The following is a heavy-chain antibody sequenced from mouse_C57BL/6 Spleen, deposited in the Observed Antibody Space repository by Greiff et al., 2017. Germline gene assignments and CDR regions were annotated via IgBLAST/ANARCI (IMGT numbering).Heavy chain of an antibody. J-gene: IGHJ3*01. D-gene: IGHD1-1*01. V-gene: IGHV1-52*01. Sequence: QVQLQQPGAELVRPGSSVKLSCKASGYTFTSYWMHWVKQRPIQGLEWIGNIDPSDSETHYNQKFKDKATLTVDKSSSTAYMQLSSLTSEDSAVYYCARTGIGYGSSSAWFAYWGQGTLVTVSA. CDR2: IDPSDSET. CDR3: ARTGIGYGSSSAWFAY. CDR1: GYTFTSYW.